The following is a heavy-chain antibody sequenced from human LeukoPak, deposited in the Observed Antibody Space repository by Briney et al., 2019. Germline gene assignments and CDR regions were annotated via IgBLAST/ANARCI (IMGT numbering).Heavy chain of an antibody. CDR2: IIPIFGTA. CDR1: GYTFTGYY. Sequence: GASVKVSCKASGYTFTGYYMHWVRQAPGQGLEWMGGIIPIFGTANYAQKFQGRVTITADESTSTAYMELSSLRSEDTAVYYCARDLGGTRGGPTDGDYWGQGTLVTVSS. D-gene: IGHD1-1*01. CDR3: ARDLGGTRGGPTDGDY. J-gene: IGHJ4*02. V-gene: IGHV1-69*13.